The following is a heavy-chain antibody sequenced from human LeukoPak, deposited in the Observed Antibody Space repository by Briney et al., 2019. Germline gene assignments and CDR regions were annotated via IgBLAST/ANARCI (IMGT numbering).Heavy chain of an antibody. J-gene: IGHJ3*02. CDR3: ARRSRSPAYYYDSSGQTEAFDI. Sequence: SETLSLTCTVSGYSISSGYYWGWIRQPPGKGLEWIGSIYHSGSTYYNPSLKSRVTISVDTSKNQFSLKLSSVTAADTAVYYCARRSRSPAYYYDSSGQTEAFDIWGQGTMVTVSS. V-gene: IGHV4-38-2*02. D-gene: IGHD3-22*01. CDR2: IYHSGST. CDR1: GYSISSGYY.